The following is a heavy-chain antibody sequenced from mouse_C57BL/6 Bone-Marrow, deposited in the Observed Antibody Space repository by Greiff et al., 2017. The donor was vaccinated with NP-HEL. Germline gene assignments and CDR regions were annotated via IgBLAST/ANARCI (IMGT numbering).Heavy chain of an antibody. CDR3: ARRIYGSWYFDV. V-gene: IGHV5-17*01. D-gene: IGHD1-1*01. Sequence: EVKLVESGGGLVKPGGSLKLSCAASGFTFSDYGMHWVRQAPEKGLEWVAYISSGSSTIYYADTGKGRFTISRDNAKNTLFLQMTSLRSEDTAMYYCARRIYGSWYFDVWGTGTTVTVSS. J-gene: IGHJ1*03. CDR1: GFTFSDYG. CDR2: ISSGSSTI.